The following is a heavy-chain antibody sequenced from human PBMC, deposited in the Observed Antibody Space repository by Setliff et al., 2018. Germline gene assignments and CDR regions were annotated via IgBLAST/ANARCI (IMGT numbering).Heavy chain of an antibody. V-gene: IGHV1-3*01. CDR2: INAGNDNT. J-gene: IGHJ6*03. CDR3: ARGEHIVSGDFYHYIDV. D-gene: IGHD2-15*01. CDR1: GYSFTSYG. Sequence: ASVKVSCKASGYSFTSYGMHWVRQAPGQGLEWMGWINAGNDNTHYSQKFQGRVAMTTDTSTSTAYMELRSLRSDDTAVYYCARGEHIVSGDFYHYIDVWGKGTMVTV.